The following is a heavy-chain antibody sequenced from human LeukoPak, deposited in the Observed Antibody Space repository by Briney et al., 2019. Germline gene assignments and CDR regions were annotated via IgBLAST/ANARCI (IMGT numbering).Heavy chain of an antibody. V-gene: IGHV4-34*01. D-gene: IGHD3-9*01. J-gene: IGHJ4*02. CDR3: ARGPPINYDILTGYYNFDN. CDR2: INHSETT. Sequence: KASETLYLTCAVYGGSFSGYYWTWIRQPPEKGLEWIGEINHSETTKYNPSLMSRVTILADTSKNQFSLKLSSVTAADTAVYYCARGPPINYDILTGYYNFDNWGQGTLVTVSS. CDR1: GGSFSGYY.